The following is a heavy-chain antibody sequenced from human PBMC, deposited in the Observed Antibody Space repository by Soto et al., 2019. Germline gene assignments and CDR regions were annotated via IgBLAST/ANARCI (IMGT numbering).Heavy chain of an antibody. CDR3: ATSPGYYDSSPFDY. Sequence: GGSLILSWASSVFAFNNPWNDWVSEAPGKGLEWVGLIKSKTDGGTTDYAAPVKGRFTISRDDSKNTLFLQMNSLKTDDTAVYYCATSPGYYDSSPFDYWGPGT. V-gene: IGHV3-15*07. D-gene: IGHD3-22*01. J-gene: IGHJ4*02. CDR1: VFAFNNPW. CDR2: IKSKTDGGTT.